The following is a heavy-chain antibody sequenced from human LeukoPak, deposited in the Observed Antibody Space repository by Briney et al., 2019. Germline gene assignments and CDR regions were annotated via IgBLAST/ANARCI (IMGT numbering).Heavy chain of an antibody. CDR3: AKDRGIISDY. D-gene: IGHD3-10*01. CDR2: IFPSGGEI. Sequence: GGSLRLSCAASGFTFSTFAMIWVRQPPGKGLEWVSSIFPSGGEIHYADSVRGRFTISRDNSKSTLSLQMNSLRVEDTAIYYCAKDRGIISDYWGQGTLVTVSS. V-gene: IGHV3-23*01. CDR1: GFTFSTFA. J-gene: IGHJ4*02.